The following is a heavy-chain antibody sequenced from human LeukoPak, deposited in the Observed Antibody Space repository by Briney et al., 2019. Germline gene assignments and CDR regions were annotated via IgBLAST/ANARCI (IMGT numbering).Heavy chain of an antibody. V-gene: IGHV3-23*01. CDR2: ITGSGSST. CDR3: AKDRAVTRNLGVFDI. J-gene: IGHJ3*02. CDR1: GFTFSSYA. D-gene: IGHD4-17*01. Sequence: GGSLRLSCAASGFTFSSYAMSWVRQAPGKGLEWVSAITGSGSSTYYADSVKGRFTISRDNSKNTLYLQMNSLRAEDTAIYSCAKDRAVTRNLGVFDIWGQGTMVTVSS.